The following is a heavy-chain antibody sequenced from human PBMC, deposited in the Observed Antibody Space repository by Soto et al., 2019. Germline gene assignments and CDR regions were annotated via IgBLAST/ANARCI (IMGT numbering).Heavy chain of an antibody. Sequence: EVQLLESGGGLAQPGGSLRLSCTVSGSGFTFSRYAMNWVRQAPGKGLEWVSSISHSDGCTDYGDSVRGRSTISRDNSKSTSNLQSNSLRADNTALYFWAKDMWGVLSWGQAFQMWGQGRMVTFS. CDR3: AKDMWGVLSWGQAFQM. J-gene: IGHJ3*02. D-gene: IGHD3-16*01. CDR2: ISHSDGCT. V-gene: IGHV3-23*01. CDR1: GSGFTFSRYA.